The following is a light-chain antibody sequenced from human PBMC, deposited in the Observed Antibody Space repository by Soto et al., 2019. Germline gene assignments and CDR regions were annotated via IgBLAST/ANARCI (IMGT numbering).Light chain of an antibody. CDR3: QQYKKWPRT. CDR1: QSVSSN. J-gene: IGKJ1*01. V-gene: IGKV3-15*01. Sequence: EIVMTQSPAPLSVSPGDGATLSCRASQSVSSNFAWYQQKPGQAPRLLIYDASTRATGIPARFSGSGSGTEFTLTISSLQSEDFAVYYCQQYKKWPRTFGHGTKADIK. CDR2: DAS.